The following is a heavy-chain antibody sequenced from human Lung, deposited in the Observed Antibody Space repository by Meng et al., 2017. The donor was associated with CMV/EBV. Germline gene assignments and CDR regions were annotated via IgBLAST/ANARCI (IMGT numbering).Heavy chain of an antibody. CDR1: GYNFTGYY. D-gene: IGHD2-2*01. J-gene: IGHJ5*02. CDR2: INPNSGGT. Sequence: KASGYNFTGYYMNWGRQDPGQGLEWMGWINPNSGGTNYAQKFQGRVTMTRDTSISTAYMELSRLRSDDTAVYYCAREGGSTADWFDPWGQGTLVTVSS. CDR3: AREGGSTADWFDP. V-gene: IGHV1-2*02.